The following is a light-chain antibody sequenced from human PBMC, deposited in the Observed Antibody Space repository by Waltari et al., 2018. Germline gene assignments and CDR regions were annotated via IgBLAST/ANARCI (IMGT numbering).Light chain of an antibody. V-gene: IGKV1-39*01. Sequence: DIPMTPSPSSLSASVGDSATITCRASQSISSYLHWYQQKPGKAPKLLIYAASSLQSGVPSRFSGSGSGTDFTLTISSLQPEDFATYYCQQSYSTPYTFGQGTKLEIK. CDR1: QSISSY. J-gene: IGKJ2*01. CDR3: QQSYSTPYT. CDR2: AAS.